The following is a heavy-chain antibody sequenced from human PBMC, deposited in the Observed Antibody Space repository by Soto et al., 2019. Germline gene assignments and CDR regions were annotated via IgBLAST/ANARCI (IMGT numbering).Heavy chain of an antibody. Sequence: VGSLRLSCAASGFTFSSYGMHWFRQAPGKGLEWVAVISYDGSNKYYADSVKGRFTISRDNSKNTLYLQMNSLRAEETAVYYCAKESAATFHFDYWGQGTLVTVSS. CDR1: GFTFSSYG. V-gene: IGHV3-30*18. J-gene: IGHJ4*02. D-gene: IGHD2-15*01. CDR3: AKESAATFHFDY. CDR2: ISYDGSNK.